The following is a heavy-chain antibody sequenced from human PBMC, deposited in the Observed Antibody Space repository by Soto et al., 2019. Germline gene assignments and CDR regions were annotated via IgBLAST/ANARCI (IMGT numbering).Heavy chain of an antibody. D-gene: IGHD3-22*01. CDR3: ERGVYFDISNYLAY. J-gene: IGHJ4*02. CDR1: GYTFTSYG. CDR2: INPGNGNT. V-gene: IGHV1-3*01. Sequence: ASVKFSCQASGYTFTSYGINWVRQARGRALEWMGWINPGNGNTKYSQQLQGRVIIDRDTSASTAYMELSSLRSEDTDVYYSERGVYFDISNYLAYWGLGTLVTVSS.